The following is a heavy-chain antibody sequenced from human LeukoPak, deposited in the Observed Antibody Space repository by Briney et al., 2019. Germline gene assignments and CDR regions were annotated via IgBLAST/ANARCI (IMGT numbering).Heavy chain of an antibody. D-gene: IGHD2-15*01. CDR3: AREGYCSGGSCYSGWFDP. Sequence: ASVKVSCKASGYTFTGYYMHWVRQAPGQGLEWMGWMNPNSGDKSYAQSFQGRVTMTRDTSITTAYMELSRLRSEDTAVYYCAREGYCSGGSCYSGWFDPWGQGTLVTVSS. CDR1: GYTFTGYY. V-gene: IGHV1-2*02. CDR2: MNPNSGDK. J-gene: IGHJ5*02.